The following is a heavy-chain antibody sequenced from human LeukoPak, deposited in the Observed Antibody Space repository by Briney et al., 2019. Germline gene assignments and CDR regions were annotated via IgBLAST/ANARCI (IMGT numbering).Heavy chain of an antibody. J-gene: IGHJ6*03. V-gene: IGHV3-30*02. CDR1: GFTFSSYG. Sequence: PGGSLRLSCAASGFTFSSYGMHWVRQAPGKGLEWVAFIRYDGSNKYYADSVKGRFTISRDNSRNTLYLQMNSLRAEDTAVYYCAKDSSYYGSGSPYYYYMDVWGKGTTVTVSS. D-gene: IGHD3-10*01. CDR3: AKDSSYYGSGSPYYYYMDV. CDR2: IRYDGSNK.